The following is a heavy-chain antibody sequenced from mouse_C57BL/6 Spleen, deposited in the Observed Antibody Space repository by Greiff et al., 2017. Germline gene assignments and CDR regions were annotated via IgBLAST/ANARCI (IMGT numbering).Heavy chain of an antibody. Sequence: VQLQQSGAELVKPGASVKISCKASGYAFSSYWMNWVKQRPGKGLEWIGQIYPGDGDTNYNGKFKGKATLTADKSSSTAYMQLSSLTSEDSAVYVCARSRDRSSYVFAYWGQGTLVTVSA. CDR3: ARSRDRSSYVFAY. D-gene: IGHD1-1*01. CDR2: IYPGDGDT. V-gene: IGHV1-80*01. J-gene: IGHJ3*01. CDR1: GYAFSSYW.